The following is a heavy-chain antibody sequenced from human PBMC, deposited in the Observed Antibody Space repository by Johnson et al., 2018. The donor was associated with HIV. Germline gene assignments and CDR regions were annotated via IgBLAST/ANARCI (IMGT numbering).Heavy chain of an antibody. J-gene: IGHJ3*01. CDR3: ARETRSAAAGHGAFDV. D-gene: IGHD6-13*01. CDR2: IYSDDMT. V-gene: IGHV3-53*01. Sequence: VQLVESGGGVVRPGGSLRLSCAASGFTVSRNYMSWVRQAPGKGLEWVSVIYSDDMTYYADSVKGRFTISRVNSKNTQYLQMNSLRAEDTAVYYCARETRSAAAGHGAFDVWGQGTMVTVSS. CDR1: GFTVSRNY.